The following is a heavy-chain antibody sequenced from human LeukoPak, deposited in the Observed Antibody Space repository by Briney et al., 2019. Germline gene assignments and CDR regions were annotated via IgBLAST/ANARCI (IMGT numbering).Heavy chain of an antibody. CDR1: GGSISSDADY. D-gene: IGHD3-10*01. Sequence: SETLSLTCTVSGGSISSDADYWSWIRQHPGKDLEWIGYIQYSGTTYYSPSLKSQVTISLDTSNNQFSLRLSSVTAADTAVYYCARNAVVRGAHGMDVWGQGTTVTVSS. V-gene: IGHV4-31*01. CDR2: IQYSGTT. CDR3: ARNAVVRGAHGMDV. J-gene: IGHJ6*02.